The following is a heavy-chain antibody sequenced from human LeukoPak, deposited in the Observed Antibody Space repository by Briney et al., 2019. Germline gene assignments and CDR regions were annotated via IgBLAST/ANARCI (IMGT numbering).Heavy chain of an antibody. CDR2: VYNSRGT. CDR3: ARGGSSGPYNWFDP. V-gene: IGHV4-59*11. D-gene: IGHD6-19*01. CDR1: GDSINSHY. Sequence: PSETLSLTCNVSGDSINSHYWSWIRQPPGKGLEWIGYVYNSRGTNYNPSLKSRVTISEDKSKNQPSLRLTSVTAADTAVYYCARGGSSGPYNWFDPWGQGILVTVSS. J-gene: IGHJ5*02.